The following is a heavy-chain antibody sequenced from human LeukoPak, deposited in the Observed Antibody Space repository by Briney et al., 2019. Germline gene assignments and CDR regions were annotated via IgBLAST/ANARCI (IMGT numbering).Heavy chain of an antibody. CDR3: ARDLVGGRSGYYDFWSGYWYNWFDP. Sequence: ASVKVSCKASGYTFTGYYMHWVRQAPGQGLEWMGWINPNSGGTNYAQKFQGRVTMTRDTSISTAYMELNRLRSDDTAVYYCARDLVGGRSGYYDFWSGYWYNWFDPWGQGTLVTVSS. J-gene: IGHJ5*02. V-gene: IGHV1-2*02. D-gene: IGHD3-3*01. CDR2: INPNSGGT. CDR1: GYTFTGYY.